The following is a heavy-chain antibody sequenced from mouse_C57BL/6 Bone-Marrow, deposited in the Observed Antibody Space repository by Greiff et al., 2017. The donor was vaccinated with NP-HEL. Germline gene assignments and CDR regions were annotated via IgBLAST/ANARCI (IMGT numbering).Heavy chain of an antibody. CDR3: AREEVLLRSWFAY. CDR1: GYTFTSYW. J-gene: IGHJ3*01. V-gene: IGHV1-55*01. D-gene: IGHD1-1*01. CDR2: IYPGSGST. Sequence: QVQLQQPGAELVKPGSSVKMSCKASGYTFTSYWITWVKQRPGQGLEWIGDIYPGSGSTNYIEKFKSKATLTVDTSSSTAYMQLSSLTSEDSAVYYCAREEVLLRSWFAYWGQGTLVTVSA.